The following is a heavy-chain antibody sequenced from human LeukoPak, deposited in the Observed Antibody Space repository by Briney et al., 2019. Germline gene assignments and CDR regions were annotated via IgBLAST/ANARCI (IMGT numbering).Heavy chain of an antibody. CDR3: AREVLRYFDWLSDAFDI. J-gene: IGHJ3*02. V-gene: IGHV1-2*02. CDR1: GYTFTGYY. Sequence: GASVKVSCKASGYTFTGYYMHWVRQAPGQGLEWMGWINPNSGGTNYAQKFQGRATMTRDTSISTAYMELSRLRSDDTAVYYCAREVLRYFDWLSDAFDIWGQGTMVTVSS. D-gene: IGHD3-9*01. CDR2: INPNSGGT.